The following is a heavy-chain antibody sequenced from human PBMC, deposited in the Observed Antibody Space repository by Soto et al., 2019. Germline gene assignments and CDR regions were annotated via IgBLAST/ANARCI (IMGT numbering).Heavy chain of an antibody. CDR2: ISSSSSTI. Sequence: PGGSLRLSCAAPGFTFSSYSMNWVRQAPGKGLEWVSYISSSSSTIFYADSVKGRFTISRDNAKNSLYLQMNSLRAEDTAVYYCARTRIAVAGNYYYYMDVWGKGTTVTVSS. V-gene: IGHV3-48*01. D-gene: IGHD6-19*01. CDR1: GFTFSSYS. J-gene: IGHJ6*03. CDR3: ARTRIAVAGNYYYYMDV.